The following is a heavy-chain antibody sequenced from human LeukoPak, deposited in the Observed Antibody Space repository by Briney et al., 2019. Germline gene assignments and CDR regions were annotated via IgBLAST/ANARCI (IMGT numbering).Heavy chain of an antibody. V-gene: IGHV4-34*01. D-gene: IGHD4-17*01. Sequence: SETLSLTCAVYGGSFSGYFWTWIRQAPGEGLEWIAEINQSGRTNYNPSRKSRVTISVDTSKKEFSLKLNSVTAADTAVYYCARAKDYGFDHWGQGILVTVSS. CDR2: INQSGRT. J-gene: IGHJ4*02. CDR1: GGSFSGYF. CDR3: ARAKDYGFDH.